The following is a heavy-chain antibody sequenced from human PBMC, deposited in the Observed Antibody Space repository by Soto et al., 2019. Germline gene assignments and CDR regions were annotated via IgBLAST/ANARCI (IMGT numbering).Heavy chain of an antibody. CDR3: ARVTAMFHDAFDI. Sequence: RASVKVSCKASGYTFTSYDINLLRQATGQGLEWMGWMNPNSGNTGYAQKFQGRVTMPRNTSISTAYMELSSLRSEDTAVYYCARVTAMFHDAFDIWGQGTMVTVSS. CDR2: MNPNSGNT. J-gene: IGHJ3*02. CDR1: GYTFTSYD. D-gene: IGHD5-18*01. V-gene: IGHV1-8*01.